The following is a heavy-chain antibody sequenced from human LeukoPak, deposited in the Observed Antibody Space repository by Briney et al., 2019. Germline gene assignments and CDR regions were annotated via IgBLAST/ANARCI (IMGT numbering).Heavy chain of an antibody. D-gene: IGHD5-12*01. Sequence: SETLSLTCTVSGGSVSSSNYYWSWIRQPPGKGLEWIGYIYYSGSTNYNPSLKSRITISADTSKNQFSLKLSSVTAADTAVYYCARERVSGYEPFDYWGQGTLVTVSS. V-gene: IGHV4-61*01. J-gene: IGHJ4*02. CDR1: GGSVSSSNYY. CDR2: IYYSGST. CDR3: ARERVSGYEPFDY.